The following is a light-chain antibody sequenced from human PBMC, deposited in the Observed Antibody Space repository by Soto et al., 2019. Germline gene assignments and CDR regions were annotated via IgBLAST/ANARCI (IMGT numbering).Light chain of an antibody. CDR2: DAS. CDR3: QQRTNWPLT. Sequence: EIVLTQSPATLSFSPGERATLSCRASQSVDKYLVWYQQKPGQAPRLLIYDASSRATGIPARFSGSGSGTDFSITITSLEPEDVAVYYCQQRTNWPLTFGGGTKLEIK. CDR1: QSVDKY. V-gene: IGKV3-11*01. J-gene: IGKJ4*01.